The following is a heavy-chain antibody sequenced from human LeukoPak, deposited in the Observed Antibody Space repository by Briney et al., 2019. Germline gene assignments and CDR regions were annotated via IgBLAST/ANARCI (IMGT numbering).Heavy chain of an antibody. J-gene: IGHJ4*02. V-gene: IGHV3-30*02. CDR3: AKDLSKELLYRRGKYYFDD. Sequence: GGSLRLSCAASGFTFSSYGMHWVRQAPGKGLEWVAFIRYDGSNKYYADSVKGRFTVSRDNSKNTLYLQVNSLRAEDTAVYYCAKDLSKELLYRRGKYYFDDWGQGTLATVSS. CDR2: IRYDGSNK. D-gene: IGHD3-3*01. CDR1: GFTFSSYG.